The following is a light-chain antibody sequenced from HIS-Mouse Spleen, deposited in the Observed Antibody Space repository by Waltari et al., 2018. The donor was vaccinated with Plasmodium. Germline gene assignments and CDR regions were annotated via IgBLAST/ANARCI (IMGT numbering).Light chain of an antibody. Sequence: DIQLTQSPSFLSASVGDRVTITCRASQGISSYLAWYQQKPGKPPNLLIYAASTWQSGVPSRFSGSGSGTEFTLTISSLQPEDFATYYCQQLNSYPYTFGQGTKLEIK. V-gene: IGKV1-9*01. CDR3: QQLNSYPYT. J-gene: IGKJ2*01. CDR1: QGISSY. CDR2: AAS.